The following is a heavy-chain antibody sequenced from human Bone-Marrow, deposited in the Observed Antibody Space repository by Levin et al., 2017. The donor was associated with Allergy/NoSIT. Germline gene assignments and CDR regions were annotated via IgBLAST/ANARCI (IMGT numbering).Heavy chain of an antibody. D-gene: IGHD6-13*01. CDR1: GFTVSSNY. CDR3: ARVGGEDSSSWYSYYYYYYMDV. J-gene: IGHJ6*03. V-gene: IGHV3-66*01. CDR2: IYSGGST. Sequence: GGSLRLSCAASGFTVSSNYMSWVRQAPGKGLEWVSVIYSGGSTYYADSVKGRFTISRDNSKNTLYLQMNSLRAEDTAVYYCARVGGEDSSSWYSYYYYYYMDVWGKGTTVTVSS.